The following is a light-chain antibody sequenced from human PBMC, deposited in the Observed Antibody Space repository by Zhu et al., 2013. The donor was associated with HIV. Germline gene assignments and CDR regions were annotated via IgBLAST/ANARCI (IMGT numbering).Light chain of an antibody. J-gene: IGKJ1*01. CDR1: QSISSY. CDR3: QQYNSYPWT. CDR2: KAS. Sequence: DIQMTQSPSSLSASVGDRVTITCRASQSISSYLNWYQQKPGKAPKLLIYKASSLESGVPSRFSGSGAGTEFTLTISSLQPDDFATYYCQQYNSYPWTFGQGTKVEI. V-gene: IGKV1-5*03.